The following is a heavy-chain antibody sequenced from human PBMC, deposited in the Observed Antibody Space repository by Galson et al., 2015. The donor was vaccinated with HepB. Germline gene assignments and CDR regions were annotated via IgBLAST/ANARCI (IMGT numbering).Heavy chain of an antibody. CDR3: ATGAGGSPPLYNDAFDI. J-gene: IGHJ3*02. V-gene: IGHV1-24*01. CDR1: GYTLTELS. Sequence: SVKVSCKVSGYTLTELSMHWVRQAPGKGLEWMGGFDPEDGETIYAQKFQGRVTMTEDTSTDTAYMELSSLRSEDTAVYYCATGAGGSPPLYNDAFDIWGQGTMVTVSS. CDR2: FDPEDGET. D-gene: IGHD1-26*01.